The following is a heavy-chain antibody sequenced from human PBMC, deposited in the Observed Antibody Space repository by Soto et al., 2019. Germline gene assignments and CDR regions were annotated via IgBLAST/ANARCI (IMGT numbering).Heavy chain of an antibody. CDR1: GGSISSGGYY. V-gene: IGHV4-31*03. J-gene: IGHJ5*02. CDR2: IYYSGST. CDR3: ARVQVAVAGNWFDP. D-gene: IGHD6-19*01. Sequence: SETLSLTCTVSGGSISSGGYYWSWIRQHPGKGLEWIGYIYYSGSTYYNPSLKSRVTISVDTSKNQFSLKLSSVTAADTAVYYCARVQVAVAGNWFDPWGQGTLVTVSS.